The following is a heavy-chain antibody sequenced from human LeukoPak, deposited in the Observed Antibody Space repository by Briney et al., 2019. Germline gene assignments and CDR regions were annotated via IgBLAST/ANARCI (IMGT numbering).Heavy chain of an antibody. Sequence: ASVKVSCKVSGYTLTELAMHWVRQAPGKGLEWIGGFDPDKGETNYTQQLQGRLTMTEDTSTDTAYMELSSLTSEDTAVYYCATPLGPLGLIPYYFDCWGQGTLVTVSS. CDR1: GYTLTELA. CDR3: ATPLGPLGLIPYYFDC. J-gene: IGHJ4*02. D-gene: IGHD2-21*01. V-gene: IGHV1-24*01. CDR2: FDPDKGET.